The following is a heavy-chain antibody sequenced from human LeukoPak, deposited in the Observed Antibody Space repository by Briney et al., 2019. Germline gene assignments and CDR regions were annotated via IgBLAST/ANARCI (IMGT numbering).Heavy chain of an antibody. CDR1: GFTFSSYA. V-gene: IGHV3-30-3*01. Sequence: GRSLRLSCAASGFTFSSYAMHWVRQAPGKGLEWVAVISYDGSNKYYADSVKGRFTISRDNSKNTLYLQMNSLRAEDTAVYYCARAYSGSYEDYWGQGTLVTVSS. CDR2: ISYDGSNK. D-gene: IGHD1-26*01. J-gene: IGHJ4*02. CDR3: ARAYSGSYEDY.